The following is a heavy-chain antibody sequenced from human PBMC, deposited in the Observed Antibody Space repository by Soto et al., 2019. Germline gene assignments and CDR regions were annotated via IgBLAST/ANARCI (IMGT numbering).Heavy chain of an antibody. Sequence: PSETLSLTCTVSGGSISSRSYYWGWIRQPPGKGLEWIGEIHHSGSTNYNPSLKSRVTISVDKSKNQFSLKLSSVTAADTAVYYCARTDYGSGSDYNFDYWGQGTLVTVSS. V-gene: IGHV4-39*07. CDR3: ARTDYGSGSDYNFDY. J-gene: IGHJ4*02. CDR1: GGSISSRSYY. D-gene: IGHD3-10*01. CDR2: IHHSGST.